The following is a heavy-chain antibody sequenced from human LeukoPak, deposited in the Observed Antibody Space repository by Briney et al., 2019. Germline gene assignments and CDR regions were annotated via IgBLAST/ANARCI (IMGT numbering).Heavy chain of an antibody. Sequence: PGGSLRLSCAASGFTFSSYSMNWVRQAPGKGLEWVSSISSSSSYIYYADSVKGRFTISRDNAKNSLYLQMNSLRAEDTAVYYCARNKWFGDAMGTGAFDYWGRGTLVTVSS. CDR1: GFTFSSYS. V-gene: IGHV3-21*01. CDR3: ARNKWFGDAMGTGAFDY. J-gene: IGHJ4*02. CDR2: ISSSSSYI. D-gene: IGHD3-10*01.